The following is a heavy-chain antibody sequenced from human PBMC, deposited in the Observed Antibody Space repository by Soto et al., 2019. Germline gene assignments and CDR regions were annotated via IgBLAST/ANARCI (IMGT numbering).Heavy chain of an antibody. CDR3: TCTPSRRNSIVFYYGMVV. Sequence: PVGSRRLCCAASGLSWSSYSMNWVRQAPGKRLEWVSSISSSSSYIYYADSVKGRFTISRDNAKNSLYLQMNSLRAEDTAVYYYTCTPSRRNSIVFYYGMVV. V-gene: IGHV3-21*01. J-gene: IGHJ6*01. CDR1: GLSWSSYS. CDR2: ISSSSSYI. D-gene: IGHD4-4*01.